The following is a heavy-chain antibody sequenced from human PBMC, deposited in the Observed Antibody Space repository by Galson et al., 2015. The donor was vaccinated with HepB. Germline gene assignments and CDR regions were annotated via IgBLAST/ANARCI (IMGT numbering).Heavy chain of an antibody. Sequence: SVKVSCKASGYTFTSYAMHWVRQAPGQRLEWMGWINAGNGNTKYSQKFQGRVTITRDTSASTAYMELSSLRSEDTAVYYCARDRGYSGYDYDYWGQGTLVTVSS. V-gene: IGHV1-3*01. J-gene: IGHJ4*02. CDR2: INAGNGNT. CDR1: GYTFTSYA. CDR3: ARDRGYSGYDYDY. D-gene: IGHD5-12*01.